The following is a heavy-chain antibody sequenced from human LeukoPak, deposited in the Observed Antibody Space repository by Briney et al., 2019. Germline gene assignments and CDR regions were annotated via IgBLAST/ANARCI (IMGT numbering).Heavy chain of an antibody. Sequence: PSQTLSLTFTVSGASISSTTYYYDWIRHPPGKCLEWSGSIYYSGSTYYNPSLKSRVTISVHTSKHQFSLNLTSVTAADTAVYYCASDTTASFYYMDVWGNGTTVTVSS. J-gene: IGHJ6*03. V-gene: IGHV4-39*01. CDR1: GASISSTTYY. CDR2: IYYSGST. D-gene: IGHD1-1*01. CDR3: ASDTTASFYYMDV.